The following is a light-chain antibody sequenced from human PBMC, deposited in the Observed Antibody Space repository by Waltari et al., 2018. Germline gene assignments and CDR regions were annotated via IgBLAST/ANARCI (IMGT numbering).Light chain of an antibody. CDR1: SSDVGFYNY. CDR2: DVS. J-gene: IGLJ3*02. V-gene: IGLV2-14*01. CDR3: NSYTGSSSWV. Sequence: QSALTQPASVSGSPGQSITISCTGTSSDVGFYNYVSWYQQHPGKAPKLIIYDVSERPSGVSDRFSGSKSGNTASLTISGLQAEDEADYYCNSYTGSSSWVFGGGTKVAVL.